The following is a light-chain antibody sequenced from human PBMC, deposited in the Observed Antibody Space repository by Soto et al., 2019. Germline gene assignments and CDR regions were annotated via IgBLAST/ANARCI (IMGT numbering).Light chain of an antibody. V-gene: IGKV3-11*01. J-gene: IGKJ4*01. CDR3: QQRSNWPLT. CDR2: DAS. CDR1: HSVSNY. Sequence: EIVLTQSPATLSLSPGERATLSCRASHSVSNYLAWYQQKPGQAPRLLIYDASNRATGIPARFSGSGSGTDFTLPISSLEPEDFAVYYCQQRSNWPLTFGGGTKVEIK.